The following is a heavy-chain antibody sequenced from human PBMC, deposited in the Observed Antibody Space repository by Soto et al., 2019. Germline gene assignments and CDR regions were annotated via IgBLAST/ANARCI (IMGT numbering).Heavy chain of an antibody. J-gene: IGHJ4*02. D-gene: IGHD5-12*01. Sequence: GGSLRLSCAASGFTFSSYGMHWVRQAPGKGLEWVAVIWYDGSNKYYADSVKGRFTISRDNSKNTLYLQMNSLRAEDTAVYYCARAVARRGPNDYWGQGTLVTVSS. CDR1: GFTFSSYG. CDR3: ARAVARRGPNDY. CDR2: IWYDGSNK. V-gene: IGHV3-33*01.